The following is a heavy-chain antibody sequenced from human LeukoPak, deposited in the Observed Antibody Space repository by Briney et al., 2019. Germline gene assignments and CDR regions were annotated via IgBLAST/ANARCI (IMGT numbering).Heavy chain of an antibody. CDR3: VRVQTSGNYYYFDY. D-gene: IGHD1-26*01. J-gene: IGHJ4*02. V-gene: IGHV3-72*01. Sequence: GGSLRLSCEASGFTFSDHYMDWVRQAPGKGLEWVGRIRKKVNSYTTEYAASVKGRFTISRDDSKNSLYLQVNSLKTEDTAVYYCVRVQTSGNYYYFDYWGQGTLVTVSS. CDR2: IRKKVNSYTT. CDR1: GFTFSDHY.